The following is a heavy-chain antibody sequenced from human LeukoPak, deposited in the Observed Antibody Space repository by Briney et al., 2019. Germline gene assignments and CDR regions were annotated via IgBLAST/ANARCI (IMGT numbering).Heavy chain of an antibody. CDR2: IYYSGGT. CDR1: SGSISGYF. V-gene: IGHV4-59*08. CDR3: ARQYYTSGPPRVFDY. J-gene: IGHJ4*02. Sequence: SETLSLTCTVSSGSISGYFWSWIRQPPGKGLEWIGYIYYSGGTSYNPSLKSRVTISLDTSKNHFSLKLSSVTAADTAVYYCARQYYTSGPPRVFDYWGQGTLVTVSS. D-gene: IGHD6-19*01.